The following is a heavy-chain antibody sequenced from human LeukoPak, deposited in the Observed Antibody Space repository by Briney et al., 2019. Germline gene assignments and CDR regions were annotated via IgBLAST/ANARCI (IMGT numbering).Heavy chain of an antibody. Sequence: GASVKVSCKPSGYTFTNYDINWVRQATGQGLERMGWMNPKSGNTGSAQRFQGRVTLTRDTSISTAYMELSSLRSEDTAVYYCARVWGSIDYWGQGTLVTVSS. D-gene: IGHD7-27*01. V-gene: IGHV1-8*01. CDR3: ARVWGSIDY. CDR1: GYTFTNYD. J-gene: IGHJ4*02. CDR2: MNPKSGNT.